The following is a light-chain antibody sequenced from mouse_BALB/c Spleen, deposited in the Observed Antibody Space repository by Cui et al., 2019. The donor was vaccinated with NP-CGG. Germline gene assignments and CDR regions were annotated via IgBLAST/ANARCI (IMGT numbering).Light chain of an antibody. CDR3: ALWYSNHWV. CDR2: GTN. J-gene: IGLJ1*01. Sequence: QSLATQASAFTPSPGETVTLTCRSSTGAVTTSNYANWVQEKPDHLFTGLIGGTNNRAPGVPARFSGSLIGDKAALTITGAQTEDEAIYFCALWYSNHWVFGGGTKLTVL. V-gene: IGLV1*01. CDR1: TGAVTTSNY.